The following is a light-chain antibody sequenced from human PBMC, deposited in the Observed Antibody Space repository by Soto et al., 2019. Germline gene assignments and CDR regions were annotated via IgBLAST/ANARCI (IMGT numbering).Light chain of an antibody. J-gene: IGLJ2*01. V-gene: IGLV2-14*01. CDR1: GSDIGGYNY. CDR2: EVS. CDR3: TSYTSSSSVV. Sequence: QSALTQPASVSGSPGQSITISCTETGSDIGGYNYVSWYQQHPGKAPKVMIYEVSNRPSGVSNRFSASKSGNTASLTISGLQAEDEADYYCTSYTSSSSVVFGGGTKVTVL.